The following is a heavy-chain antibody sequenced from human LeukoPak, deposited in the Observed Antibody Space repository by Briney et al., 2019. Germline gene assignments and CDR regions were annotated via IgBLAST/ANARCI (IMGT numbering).Heavy chain of an antibody. CDR1: GFTFSNAW. D-gene: IGHD3-10*01. Sequence: GGSRRLSCAASGFTFSNAWMSWVRQAPGKGLEWVGRIKSKTDGGTTDYAAPVKGRFTISRDDSKNTLNLQMNSLKTEDTAVYYCTTDLTFGSGSYYIYFDYWGQGTLVTVSS. CDR3: TTDLTFGSGSYYIYFDY. J-gene: IGHJ4*02. V-gene: IGHV3-15*01. CDR2: IKSKTDGGTT.